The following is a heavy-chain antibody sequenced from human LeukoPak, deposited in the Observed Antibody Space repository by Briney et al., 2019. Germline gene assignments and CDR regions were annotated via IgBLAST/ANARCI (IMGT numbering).Heavy chain of an antibody. CDR1: GFTVSSNY. CDR3: AKNYYGSGSYSDY. Sequence: GGSLRLSCAASGFTVSSNYMSWVRQAPGKGLEWVSVIYSGGSTYYADSVKGRSTISRDSSKNTLYLQMNSLRAEDTAVYYCAKNYYGSGSYSDYWGQGTLVTVSS. D-gene: IGHD3-10*01. V-gene: IGHV3-53*01. CDR2: IYSGGST. J-gene: IGHJ4*02.